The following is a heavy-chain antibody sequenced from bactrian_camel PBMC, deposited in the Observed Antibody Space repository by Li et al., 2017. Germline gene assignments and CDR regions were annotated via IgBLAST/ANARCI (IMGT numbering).Heavy chain of an antibody. CDR2: INSEGIT. CDR1: GSKYSRAC. D-gene: IGHD3*01. V-gene: IGHV3S53*01. J-gene: IGHJ4*01. CDR3: AAGTPDYGTGTCRNIFDYNQ. Sequence: HVQLVESGGGSVQAGGSLRLSCAVSGSKYSRACMGWFRQAPGKPEREREEVAGINSEGITKYADSVQGRFSISKDNTRNILYLQMNGLKPEDTGTYYCAAGTPDYGTGTCRNIFDYNQWGHGTQVTVS.